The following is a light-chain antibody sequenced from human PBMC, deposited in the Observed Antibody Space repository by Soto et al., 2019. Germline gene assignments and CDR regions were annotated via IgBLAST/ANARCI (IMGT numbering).Light chain of an antibody. Sequence: EIVLTQFPDTLSLSPGERATLSCRASQSVRNSYLAWYQQRPGQAPRLLIYGADSRATGIPDRFSGIGSDPDFTLTISRLEPEDFAVYYCQQYGSSPRYTFGQWTKLEI. CDR3: QQYGSSPRYT. V-gene: IGKV3-20*01. J-gene: IGKJ2*01. CDR1: QSVRNSY. CDR2: GAD.